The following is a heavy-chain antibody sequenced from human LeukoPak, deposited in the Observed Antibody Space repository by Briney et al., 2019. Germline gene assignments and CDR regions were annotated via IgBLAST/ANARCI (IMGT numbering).Heavy chain of an antibody. D-gene: IGHD3-3*01. CDR3: AKEGYDFWSASTGGNAFDI. Sequence: GGSLRLSCAASGFTFDDYTMHWVRQAPGKGLEWVSLISWDGGSTYYADSVKGRFTISRDNSKNSLYLQMNSLRTEDTALYYCAKEGYDFWSASTGGNAFDIWGQGTMVTVSS. CDR2: ISWDGGST. J-gene: IGHJ3*02. CDR1: GFTFDDYT. V-gene: IGHV3-43*01.